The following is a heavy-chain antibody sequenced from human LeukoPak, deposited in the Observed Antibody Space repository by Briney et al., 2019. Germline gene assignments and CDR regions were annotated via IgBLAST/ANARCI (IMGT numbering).Heavy chain of an antibody. D-gene: IGHD3/OR15-3a*01. CDR2: IDPNSGGT. V-gene: IGHV1-2*02. Sequence: ASVKVSCKASGYTFTGKFIHWVRQAPGQGLEWMGWIDPNSGGTDYAQKFRGRVTMTRDTSTSTAYMDLSRLISDDTAVYYCAREREGLAYFDYWGQGTLVTVSS. CDR1: GYTFTGKF. J-gene: IGHJ4*02. CDR3: AREREGLAYFDY.